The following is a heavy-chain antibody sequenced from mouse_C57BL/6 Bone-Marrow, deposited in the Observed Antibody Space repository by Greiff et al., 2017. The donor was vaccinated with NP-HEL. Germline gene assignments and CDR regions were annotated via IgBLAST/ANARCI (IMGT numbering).Heavy chain of an antibody. D-gene: IGHD1-1*01. CDR3: ERHAGSSNYYAMDY. Sequence: EVMLVESGGGLVQPGGSLKLSCAASGFTFSDYYMYWVRQTPEKRLEWVAYISNGGGSTYYPDTVKGRFTISRDNAKNALYLQMSRLKSEDTAMYYWERHAGSSNYYAMDYLGQGTSVTVSS. V-gene: IGHV5-12*01. CDR1: GFTFSDYY. J-gene: IGHJ4*01. CDR2: ISNGGGST.